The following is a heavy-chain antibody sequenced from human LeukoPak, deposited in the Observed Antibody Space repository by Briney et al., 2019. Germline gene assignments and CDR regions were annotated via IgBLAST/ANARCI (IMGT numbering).Heavy chain of an antibody. Sequence: GGSLRLSCEGSGFTFGTYGMSWVRHAPGRGLEWVATISGSGVSICYAESVKDRFTISRDNTENTVSLQMNSLRAEDTALYYCAKVGWYGDLEHWGQGTQVAVSS. CDR3: AKVGWYGDLEH. D-gene: IGHD3-10*01. J-gene: IGHJ1*01. V-gene: IGHV3-23*01. CDR2: ISGSGVSI. CDR1: GFTFGTYG.